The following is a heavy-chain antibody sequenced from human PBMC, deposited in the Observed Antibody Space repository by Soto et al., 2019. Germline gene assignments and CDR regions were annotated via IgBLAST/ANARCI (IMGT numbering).Heavy chain of an antibody. CDR3: ARGGIVVVPAAMRYFQH. CDR2: IYHSGST. D-gene: IGHD2-2*01. J-gene: IGHJ1*01. V-gene: IGHV4-59*12. CDR1: AGSITNYY. Sequence: PSETLSLTCTVSAGSITNYYWNWIRQSPGKGLEWIGYIYHSGSTNYNPSLKSRVTISVDTSKNQFSLKLSSVTAADTAVYYCARGGIVVVPAAMRYFQHWGQGTLVTVSS.